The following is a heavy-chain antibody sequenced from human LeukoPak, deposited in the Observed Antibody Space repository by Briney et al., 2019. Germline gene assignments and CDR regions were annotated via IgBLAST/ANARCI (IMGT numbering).Heavy chain of an antibody. CDR2: IAYDGSNN. D-gene: IGHD6-19*01. CDR3: VKVPRSGCCAFDV. CDR1: GFTFSSYG. Sequence: GGSLRLSCAASGFTFSSYGMHWVRQAPGKGLEWVAVIAYDGSNNNYVDAVKGRFTISRDNSKNTLYLQMNSLRAEDTAVYYCVKVPRSGCCAFDVWGQGTMVTVSS. J-gene: IGHJ3*01. V-gene: IGHV3-30*18.